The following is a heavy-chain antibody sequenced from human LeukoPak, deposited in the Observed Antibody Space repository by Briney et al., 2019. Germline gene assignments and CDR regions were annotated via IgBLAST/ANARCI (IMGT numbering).Heavy chain of an antibody. J-gene: IGHJ6*02. CDR2: ISAYNGNT. CDR1: GYTFTSYG. V-gene: IGHV1-18*01. CDR3: ARDTLLRYFDWLLRTQYYYYGMDV. Sequence: ASVKVSCKASGYTFTSYGISWARQAPGQGLEWMGWISAYNGNTNYAQKLQGRVTMTTDTSTSTAYMELRSLRSDDTAVYYCARDTLLRYFDWLLRTQYYYYGMDVWGQGTTVTVSS. D-gene: IGHD3-9*01.